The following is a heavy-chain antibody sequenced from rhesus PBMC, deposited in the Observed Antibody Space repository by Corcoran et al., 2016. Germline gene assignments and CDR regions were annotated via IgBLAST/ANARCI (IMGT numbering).Heavy chain of an antibody. J-gene: IGHJ4*01. V-gene: IGHV4-127*01. CDR2: IYGSSGST. D-gene: IGHD6-25*01. Sequence: QVQLQESGPGVVKPSETLSLTCAVSGYSISSGYDWSWIRQPPGKWLEWIGYIYGSSGSTNYNPALKNRVTISKDTSKNQFSLKLSSVTAADTAVYYCARDRAGAAGNFDYWGQGVLVTVSS. CDR3: ARDRAGAAGNFDY. CDR1: GYSISSGYD.